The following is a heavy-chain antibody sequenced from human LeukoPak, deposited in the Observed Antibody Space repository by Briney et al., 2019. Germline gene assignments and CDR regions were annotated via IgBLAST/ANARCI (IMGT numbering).Heavy chain of an antibody. J-gene: IGHJ6*04. CDR1: GGSFSGYY. CDR2: IYYNGST. D-gene: IGHD3-10*01. Sequence: SETLSLICAVYGGSFSGYYWSWIRQPPGKGLEWIGSIYYNGSTYYNPSLKSRVTISVDTSKNQFSLKLSSVTAADTAVYYCARHPDVISMVWGKGTTVTISS. CDR3: ARHPDVISMV. V-gene: IGHV4-34*01.